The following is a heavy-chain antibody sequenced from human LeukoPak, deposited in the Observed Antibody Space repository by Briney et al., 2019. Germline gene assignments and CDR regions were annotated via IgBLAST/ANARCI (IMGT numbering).Heavy chain of an antibody. D-gene: IGHD4-23*01. CDR3: ARDGDSTVDFDY. CDR2: SSSDGSGT. CDR1: GFIFSNYW. V-gene: IGHV3-74*01. J-gene: IGHJ4*02. Sequence: GGSLRLSCVASGFIFSNYWMHWVRQAPGKGLVWVSRSSSDGSGTVYADSVEGRFTISGDNAKNALYLQMNSLRAEDTALYYCARDGDSTVDFDYWGQGTLVSVSS.